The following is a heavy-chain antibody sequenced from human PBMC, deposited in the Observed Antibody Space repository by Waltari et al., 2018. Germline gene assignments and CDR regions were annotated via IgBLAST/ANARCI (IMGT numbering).Heavy chain of an antibody. D-gene: IGHD1-26*01. CDR1: GFTFSSYA. CDR2: ISYDGSNK. Sequence: QVQLVESGGGVVQPGRSLRLSCAASGFTFSSYAMHWVRQAQGKGLEWVAVISYDGSNKYYADSVKGRFTISRDNSKNTLYLQMNSLRAEDTAVYYCAGGSHWGYYYYYGMDVWGQGTTVTVSS. J-gene: IGHJ6*02. CDR3: AGGSHWGYYYYYGMDV. V-gene: IGHV3-30-3*01.